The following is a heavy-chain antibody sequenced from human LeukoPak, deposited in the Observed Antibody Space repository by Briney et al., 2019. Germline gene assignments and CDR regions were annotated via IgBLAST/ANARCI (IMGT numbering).Heavy chain of an antibody. J-gene: IGHJ4*02. CDR2: IYSDGNT. CDR1: GGSISNYY. D-gene: IGHD6-19*01. V-gene: IGHV4-4*07. Sequence: SETLSLTCTVSGGSISNYYWSWIRQPAGKGLEWIGRIYSDGNTDDNPSLKSRVAMSVDTFRNQFSLHLRFVTAADTALYYCARTPGITVAGRFFDYRGQGILVTVPS. CDR3: ARTPGITVAGRFFDY.